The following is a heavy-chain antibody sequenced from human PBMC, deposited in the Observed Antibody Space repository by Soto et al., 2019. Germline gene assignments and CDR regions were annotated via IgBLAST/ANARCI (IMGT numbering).Heavy chain of an antibody. D-gene: IGHD3-3*01. Sequence: SDKASGYTVTDYDMHWGAKAPGQGLEWMGWINPSSGGTNYAQKFQGRVTMTRDTSISTAYMELSRLRSDDTAVYYCARGNYDFWSPNWFDPWGQGTLVTVSS. J-gene: IGHJ5*02. V-gene: IGHV1-2*02. CDR3: ARGNYDFWSPNWFDP. CDR2: INPSSGGT. CDR1: GYTVTDYD.